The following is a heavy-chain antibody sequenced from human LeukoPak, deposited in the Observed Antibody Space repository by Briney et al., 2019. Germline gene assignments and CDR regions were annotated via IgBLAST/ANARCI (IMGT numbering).Heavy chain of an antibody. J-gene: IGHJ4*02. D-gene: IGHD3-16*01. Sequence: GESLKISCKGSGYSFNNHWIGWVRQMPGTGLEWMGSIYPGDSDTRYSPSFQGQVTISADSSSNTAYLQWSSLKASDTAMYYCARQGMIPYWGQGTLVTVSS. CDR3: ARQGMIPY. CDR2: IYPGDSDT. CDR1: GYSFNNHW. V-gene: IGHV5-51*01.